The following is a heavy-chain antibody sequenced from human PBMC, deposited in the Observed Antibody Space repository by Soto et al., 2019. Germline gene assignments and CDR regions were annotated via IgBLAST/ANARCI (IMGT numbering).Heavy chain of an antibody. CDR3: ARAMVRGVIIDYYYYGMDV. CDR1: GGTFSSYA. V-gene: IGHV1-69*06. D-gene: IGHD3-10*01. CDR2: IIPIFGTA. Sequence: SVKVSCKASGGTFSSYAISWVRQAPGQGLEWMGGIIPIFGTANYAQKFQGRVTITADKSTSTAYMELSSLRSEDTAVYYCARAMVRGVIIDYYYYGMDVWGQGTTVTVSS. J-gene: IGHJ6*02.